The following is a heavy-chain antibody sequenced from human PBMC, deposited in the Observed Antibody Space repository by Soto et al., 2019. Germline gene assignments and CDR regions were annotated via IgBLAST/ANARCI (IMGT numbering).Heavy chain of an antibody. CDR2: IYWNDDK. J-gene: IGHJ1*01. D-gene: IGHD6-13*01. CDR1: GFSLSTSGVG. CDR3: AHLDRWIAAAGQEYFQH. V-gene: IGHV2-5*01. Sequence: GSGPTLVNPTQTLTLTCTFSGFSLSTSGVGVGWIRQPPGKALEWLALIYWNDDKRYSPSLKSRLTITKDTSKNQVVLTMTNMDPVDTATYYCAHLDRWIAAAGQEYFQHWGQGTLVTVSS.